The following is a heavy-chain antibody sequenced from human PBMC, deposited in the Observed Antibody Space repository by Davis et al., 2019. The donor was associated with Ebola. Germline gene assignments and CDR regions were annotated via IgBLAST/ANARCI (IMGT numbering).Heavy chain of an antibody. V-gene: IGHV1-46*01. Sequence: AASVKVSCKASGYSLISYYMHWVRQAPGLGLEWMGIINPRDGECKYAQKFQGRVTMTEDTAADTGYMELSSLTSDDTAVYYCSMGLVFWGQGTLVTVSS. CDR1: GYSLISYY. D-gene: IGHD3/OR15-3a*01. CDR2: INPRDGEC. J-gene: IGHJ4*02. CDR3: SMGLVF.